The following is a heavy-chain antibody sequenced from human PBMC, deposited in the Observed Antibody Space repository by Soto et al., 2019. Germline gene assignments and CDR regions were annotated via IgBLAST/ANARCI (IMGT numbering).Heavy chain of an antibody. D-gene: IGHD4-17*01. CDR1: GGSISSSGCY. J-gene: IGHJ4*02. V-gene: IGHV4-39*01. CDR2: ISYSGSA. CDR3: VRHRLLTPPVY. Sequence: SETLSLTCTVSGGSISSSGCYWGWIRQPPRKGLEWIGSISYSGSADYSPSLKSRVTISVDTSKNQFSLKLSSVTAADTAVYYCVRHRLLTPPVYWGQGTPVTVSS.